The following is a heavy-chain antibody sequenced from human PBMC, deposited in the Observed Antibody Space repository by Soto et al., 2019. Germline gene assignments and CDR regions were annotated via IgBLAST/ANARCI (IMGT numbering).Heavy chain of an antibody. D-gene: IGHD6-19*01. J-gene: IGHJ4*02. CDR3: AKDLRIAVAGKDYFDS. CDR2: ISYDVTNK. V-gene: IGHV3-30*18. Sequence: QVQLVESGGGVVQPGRSLRLSCAASGFSFSSYGMHWVRQAPGKGLEWVAVISYDVTNKYYADSVKGRFTISRDNSKNTLYLQMNSLRAEDTAVYYCAKDLRIAVAGKDYFDSWGQGTLFTVSS. CDR1: GFSFSSYG.